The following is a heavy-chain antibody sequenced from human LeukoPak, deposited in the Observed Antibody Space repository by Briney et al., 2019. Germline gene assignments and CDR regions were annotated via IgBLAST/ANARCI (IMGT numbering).Heavy chain of an antibody. J-gene: IGHJ6*02. V-gene: IGHV3-21*01. D-gene: IGHD6-13*01. CDR3: ARDQEVAAAGPFGYYYGMDV. CDR2: ISSSSNI. CDR1: EFTFSSYS. Sequence: PGGSLRLSCAASEFTFSSYSMNWVRQAPGKGLEWVSSISSSSNIYYADSVKGRFAISRDNAKNELYLQMNSLRAEDTAVYYCARDQEVAAAGPFGYYYGMDVWGQGTTVTVSS.